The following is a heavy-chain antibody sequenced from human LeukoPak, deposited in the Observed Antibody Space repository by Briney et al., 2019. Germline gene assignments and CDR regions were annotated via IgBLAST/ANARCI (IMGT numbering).Heavy chain of an antibody. D-gene: IGHD3-22*01. CDR3: ARDPVSRDYYDSSGYYPYYFDY. J-gene: IGHJ4*02. CDR2: ISSSSSYI. V-gene: IGHV3-21*01. Sequence: GGSLRLSCAASGFTFSSYSMNWVRQAPGKGLEWVSSISSSSSYIYYADSVKGRFTISRDNAKNSLYLQMNSLRAEDTAVYYCARDPVSRDYYDSSGYYPYYFDYWGQGTLVTVSS. CDR1: GFTFSSYS.